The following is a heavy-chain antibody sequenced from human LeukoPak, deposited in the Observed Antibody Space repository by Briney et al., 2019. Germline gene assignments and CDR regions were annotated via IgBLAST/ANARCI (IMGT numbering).Heavy chain of an antibody. V-gene: IGHV4-34*01. Sequence: PSETLSLTCAVYGGSFSGYYWSWIRQPPGKGLEWIGEINHSGSTNYNPSLKSRVTISVDTSKNQFSLKLSSVTAADTAVYYCARGAESQGLLFDYWGQGTLVTVSS. CDR3: ARGAESQGLLFDY. CDR1: GGSFSGYY. CDR2: INHSGST. J-gene: IGHJ4*02.